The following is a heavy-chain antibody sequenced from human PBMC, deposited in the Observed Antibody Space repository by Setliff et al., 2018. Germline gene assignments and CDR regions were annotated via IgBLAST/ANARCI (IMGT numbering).Heavy chain of an antibody. CDR3: ARHHSQYYSDSSCYFYEYWYFDL. V-gene: IGHV4-59*08. D-gene: IGHD3-22*01. CDR2: IYYSGTT. CDR1: GGSISNYY. Sequence: SETLSLTCTVSGGSISNYYWSWIRQPPWKGLEWIGYIYYSGTTNSIPSLKSRVTISVDTSKTQFSLKLSSVTAADTAVYYCARHHSQYYSDSSCYFYEYWYFDLWGRGTLVTVSS. J-gene: IGHJ2*01.